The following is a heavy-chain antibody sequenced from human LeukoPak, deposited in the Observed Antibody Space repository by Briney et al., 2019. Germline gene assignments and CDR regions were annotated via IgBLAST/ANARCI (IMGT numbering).Heavy chain of an antibody. CDR3: AKDVLTINSSWPRDYYYGMDV. J-gene: IGHJ6*02. Sequence: PGGSLRLSCAASGFTFSSYAMSWVRQPPGKGLEWVSAISGSGGSTYYADSVKGRFTISRDNSKNTLYLQMNSLRAEDTAVYYCAKDVLTINSSWPRDYYYGMDVWGQGTTVTVSS. CDR2: ISGSGGST. D-gene: IGHD6-13*01. V-gene: IGHV3-23*01. CDR1: GFTFSSYA.